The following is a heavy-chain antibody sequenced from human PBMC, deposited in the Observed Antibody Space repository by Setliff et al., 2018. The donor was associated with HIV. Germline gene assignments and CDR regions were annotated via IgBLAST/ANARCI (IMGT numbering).Heavy chain of an antibody. D-gene: IGHD7-27*01. J-gene: IGHJ4*02. CDR1: GFTFGDYV. CDR3: TRSNWGSTPDFDY. Sequence: GGSLRLSCITSGFTFGDYVMSWFRQAPGKGLEWVGFIRSKAHGGTTEYAASAEVRFIISRDDSKSIAYLQMNSLKTEDTAVYYCTRSNWGSTPDFDYWGQGTMVTVSS. V-gene: IGHV3-49*03. CDR2: IRSKAHGGTT.